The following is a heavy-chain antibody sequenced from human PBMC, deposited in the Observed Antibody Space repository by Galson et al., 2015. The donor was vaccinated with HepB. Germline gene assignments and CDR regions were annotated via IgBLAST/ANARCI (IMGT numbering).Heavy chain of an antibody. V-gene: IGHV5-10-1*01. CDR1: GYSFTSYW. CDR3: ARDTIFGVYDYYMDV. Sequence: QSGAEVKKPGESLRISCKGSGYSFTSYWISWVRQMPGKGLERMGRIDPSDSYTNYSPSFQGHVTISADKSISTAYLQWSSLKASDTAMYYCARDTIFGVYDYYMDVWGKGTTVTVSS. J-gene: IGHJ6*03. D-gene: IGHD3-3*01. CDR2: IDPSDSYT.